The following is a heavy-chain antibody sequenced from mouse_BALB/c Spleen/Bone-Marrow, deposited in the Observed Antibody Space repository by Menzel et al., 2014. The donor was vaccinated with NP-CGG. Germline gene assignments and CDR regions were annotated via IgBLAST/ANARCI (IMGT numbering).Heavy chain of an antibody. CDR3: AGSYGNYVDY. J-gene: IGHJ2*01. Sequence: QVQLQQSGAELAKPGAPVKMSCKASGYTFTNYWMHWVKQRPGQGLEWIGYINPSTGYTDYNQKFKDKATLTADKSSSTAYMQLSSLTSEDSAVYYCAGSYGNYVDYWGQGTTLTVSS. CDR2: INPSTGYT. CDR1: GYTFTNYW. D-gene: IGHD2-1*01. V-gene: IGHV1-7*01.